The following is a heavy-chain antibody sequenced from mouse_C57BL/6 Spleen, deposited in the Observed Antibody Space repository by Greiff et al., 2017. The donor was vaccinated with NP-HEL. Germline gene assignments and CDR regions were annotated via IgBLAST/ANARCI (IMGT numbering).Heavy chain of an antibody. CDR1: GYTFTSYW. V-gene: IGHV1-50*01. D-gene: IGHD1-1*01. CDR3: ARGGYYGSSYVDY. Sequence: QVQLQQSGAELVKPGASVKLSCKASGYTFTSYWMQWVKQRPGQGLEWIGEIDPSDSYTNYNQKFKGKATLTVDTSSSTAYMQLSSLTSEDSAGYDGARGGYYGSSYVDYWGQGTTLTVSS. CDR2: IDPSDSYT. J-gene: IGHJ2*01.